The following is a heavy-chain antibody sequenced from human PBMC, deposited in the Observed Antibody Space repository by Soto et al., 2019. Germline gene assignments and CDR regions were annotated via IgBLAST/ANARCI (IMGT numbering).Heavy chain of an antibody. Sequence: QVQLVQSGAEVKKPGSSVKVSCQASGGTFSSYAISWVLQAPGHGLEWMGGIIPIFGRANYAQKFQGRVTITADASTSTDYMELSSLRSEDTAVYYCARETGEAGNYYGMDVWGQGTTVTVS. D-gene: IGHD7-27*01. J-gene: IGHJ6*02. CDR1: GGTFSSYA. CDR3: ARETGEAGNYYGMDV. CDR2: IIPIFGRA. V-gene: IGHV1-69*12.